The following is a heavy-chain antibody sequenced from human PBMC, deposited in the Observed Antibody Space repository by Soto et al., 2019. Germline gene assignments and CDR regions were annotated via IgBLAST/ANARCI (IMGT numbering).Heavy chain of an antibody. V-gene: IGHV1-69*04. D-gene: IGHD5-12*01. CDR3: ARDLQYSGYDNFDY. Sequence: SVKVSCKASGGTFSSYTISWVRQAPGQGLEWMGRIIPILGIANYAQKFQGRVTITADKSTSTAYMELSSLRSEDTAVYYCARDLQYSGYDNFDYWGQGTLVTVSS. CDR2: IIPILGIA. J-gene: IGHJ4*02. CDR1: GGTFSSYT.